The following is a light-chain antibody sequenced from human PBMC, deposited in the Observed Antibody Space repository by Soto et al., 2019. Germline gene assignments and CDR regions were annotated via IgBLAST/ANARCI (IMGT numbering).Light chain of an antibody. Sequence: IVLTQSPGTLSLSPGERATLSCRASQSVSISYLAWYQQRPGQAPRLLIYGASRRATGIPDRFSGSGSGTDFTLSINRLEPEDFAVYYCQQYDSSPPFALTFGGGTKVDIK. J-gene: IGKJ4*01. CDR3: QQYDSSPPFALT. CDR2: GAS. V-gene: IGKV3-20*01. CDR1: QSVSISY.